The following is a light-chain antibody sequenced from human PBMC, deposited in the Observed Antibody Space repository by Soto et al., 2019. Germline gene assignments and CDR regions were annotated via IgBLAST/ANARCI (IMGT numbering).Light chain of an antibody. Sequence: QLVLTQPPSASGTPGQRVTFSCSGSSSNIGSKTVNWYQQLPGTAPKLLIYSNNQRPSGVPDRFSGSKSGTSASLAISGLQSEDEADYYCAAWDDSLNGVVFGGGTQLTVL. J-gene: IGLJ7*01. V-gene: IGLV1-44*01. CDR2: SNN. CDR3: AAWDDSLNGVV. CDR1: SSNIGSKT.